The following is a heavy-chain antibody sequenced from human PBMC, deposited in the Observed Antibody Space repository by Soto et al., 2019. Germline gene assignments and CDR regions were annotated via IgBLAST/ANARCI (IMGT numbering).Heavy chain of an antibody. CDR2: IYYSGST. CDR3: AKGHFLEWLFSGGGAFDI. J-gene: IGHJ3*02. Sequence: QLQLQESGPGLVKPSETLSLTCTVSGGSISSSSYYWGWIRQPPGKGLEWIGSIYYSGSTYYNPSLKSRVTISVDTSKNQFSLKLSSVTAADTAVYYCAKGHFLEWLFSGGGAFDIWGQGTMVTVSS. V-gene: IGHV4-39*01. D-gene: IGHD3-3*01. CDR1: GGSISSSSYY.